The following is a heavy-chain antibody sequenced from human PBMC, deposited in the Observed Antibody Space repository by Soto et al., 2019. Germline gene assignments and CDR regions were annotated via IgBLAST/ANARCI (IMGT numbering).Heavy chain of an antibody. CDR3: ARNIAARPLGGMDV. D-gene: IGHD6-6*01. CDR1: GGSFSGYY. CDR2: INHSGST. J-gene: IGHJ6*02. Sequence: QVQLQQWGAGLLKPSETLSLTCAVYGGSFSGYYWSWIRQPPGKGLEWIGEINHSGSTNYNPSLKSRVTISVDTSKKQLSLNVSSVTAADTAVYYCARNIAARPLGGMDVWGQGTTVTVSS. V-gene: IGHV4-34*01.